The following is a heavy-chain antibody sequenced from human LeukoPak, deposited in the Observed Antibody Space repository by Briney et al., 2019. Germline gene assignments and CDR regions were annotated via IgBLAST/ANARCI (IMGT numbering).Heavy chain of an antibody. V-gene: IGHV3-30*18. CDR2: ISYDGSNK. Sequence: GGSLRLSCAASGLTFSSYGMHWVRQAPGKGLEWVAVISYDGSNKYYADSVKGRFTISRDNSKNTLYLQMNSLRAEDTAVYYCAKGWLPDYWGQGTLVTVSS. J-gene: IGHJ4*02. CDR3: AKGWLPDY. CDR1: GLTFSSYG. D-gene: IGHD5-12*01.